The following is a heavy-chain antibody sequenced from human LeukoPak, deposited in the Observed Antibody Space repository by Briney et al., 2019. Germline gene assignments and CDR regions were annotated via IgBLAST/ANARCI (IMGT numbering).Heavy chain of an antibody. J-gene: IGHJ4*02. V-gene: IGHV3-48*03. CDR1: GFNFYNYE. D-gene: IGHD3-3*01. CDR2: ISSSGSTI. CDR3: ARVFLFTAGRGSDY. Sequence: GGSLRLSCAASGFNFYNYEMNWVRQAPGRGLEWVSYISSSGSTIYYADSVRGRFTISRDYAKNSLYLQMNSLRAEDTAVYYCARVFLFTAGRGSDYWGQGTLVTVSS.